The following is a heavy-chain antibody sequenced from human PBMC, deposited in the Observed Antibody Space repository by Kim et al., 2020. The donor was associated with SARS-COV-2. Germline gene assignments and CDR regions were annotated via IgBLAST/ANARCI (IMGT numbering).Heavy chain of an antibody. V-gene: IGHV5-10-1*01. D-gene: IGHD6-19*01. CDR1: GYSFTSYW. J-gene: IGHJ5*02. Sequence: GESLKISCKGSGYSFTSYWISWVRQMPGKGLEWMGRIDPSDSYTNYSPSFQGHVTISADKSISTAYLQWSSLKASDTAMYYCASQVYSSGWTSNWFDPWGQGTLVTVSS. CDR2: IDPSDSYT. CDR3: ASQVYSSGWTSNWFDP.